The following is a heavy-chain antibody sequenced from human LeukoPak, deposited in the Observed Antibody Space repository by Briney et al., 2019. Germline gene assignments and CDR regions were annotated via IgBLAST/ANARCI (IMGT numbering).Heavy chain of an antibody. CDR1: GFAISSYW. CDR2: VKYDGTVT. J-gene: IGHJ5*02. Sequence: PGGSLRLSCAASGFAISSYWMSRVRQAPGKGLVWVARVKYDGTVTTYADFVKGRFTISKDSAKNTLYLQMNSLRAEDTGVYYCVKSDWFDPWGQGTLVTVSS. CDR3: VKSDWFDP. V-gene: IGHV3-74*01.